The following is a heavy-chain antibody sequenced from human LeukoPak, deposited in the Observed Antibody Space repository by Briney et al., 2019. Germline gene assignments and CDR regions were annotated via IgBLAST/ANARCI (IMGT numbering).Heavy chain of an antibody. J-gene: IGHJ5*02. D-gene: IGHD2-21*01. CDR2: INSDGSST. Sequence: GGSLRLSCAASGFSFSDYWMHWVRQAPGKGLVWVSRINSDGSSTTYADSVKGRFTISRDNAKNTLYLQMNSLRAEDTAVYYCARDGVEFYNWFDPWGQGTLVTVSS. V-gene: IGHV3-74*01. CDR1: GFSFSDYW. CDR3: ARDGVEFYNWFDP.